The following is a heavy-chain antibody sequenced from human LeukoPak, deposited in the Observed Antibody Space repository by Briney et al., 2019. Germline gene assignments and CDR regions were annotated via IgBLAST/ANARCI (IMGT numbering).Heavy chain of an antibody. J-gene: IGHJ5*02. CDR3: AKASSSSSGRNWFDP. CDR1: GFTFSNSV. D-gene: IGHD6-6*01. V-gene: IGHV3-23*01. CDR2: ISGSGGST. Sequence: GGSLRLSCAASGFTFSNSVMGWVRQAPGKGLEWVSAISGSGGSTYYADSVKGRFTISRDNSKNTLYLQMNSLRAEDTAVYYCAKASSSSSGRNWFDPWGQGTLVTVSS.